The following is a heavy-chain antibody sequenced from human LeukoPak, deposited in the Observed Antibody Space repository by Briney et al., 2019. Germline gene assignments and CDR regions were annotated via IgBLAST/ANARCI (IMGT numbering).Heavy chain of an antibody. CDR2: ISWNSGSI. Sequence: GGSLRLSCAASGFTFDDYAMHWVRQAPGKGLEWVSGISWNSGSIGYADSVKGRFTISRDNAKNSLYLQMNSLRAEDTALYYXXKGPGIQLWSFQFDYWGQGTLVTVSS. CDR1: GFTFDDYA. D-gene: IGHD5-18*01. J-gene: IGHJ4*02. CDR3: XKGPGIQLWSFQFDY. V-gene: IGHV3-9*01.